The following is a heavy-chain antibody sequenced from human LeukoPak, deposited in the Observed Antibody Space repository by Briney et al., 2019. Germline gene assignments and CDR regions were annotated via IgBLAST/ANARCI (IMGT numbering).Heavy chain of an antibody. V-gene: IGHV4-38-2*01. D-gene: IGHD5-24*01. CDR1: GYSISSGYY. CDR2: IYHSGST. J-gene: IGHJ4*02. CDR3: ARSPERWLQLLIDY. Sequence: PSETLSLTCAVSGYSISSGYYWGWNRQPPGKGLEWIGSIYHSGSTYYNPSLKSRVTISVDTSKNLFSLKLSSVTAADTAVYYCARSPERWLQLLIDYWGQGTLVTVSS.